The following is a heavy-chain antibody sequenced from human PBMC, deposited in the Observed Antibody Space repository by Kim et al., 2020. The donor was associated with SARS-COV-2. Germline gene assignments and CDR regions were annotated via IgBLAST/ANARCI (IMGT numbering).Heavy chain of an antibody. Sequence: SETLSLTCAVSGGSISSSNWWSWVRQPPGKGLEWIGEIYHSGSTNYNPSLKSRVTISVDKSKNQFSLKLSSVTAADTAVYYCARDFRYGDYLDDYYYGMDVWGQGTTVTVSS. D-gene: IGHD4-17*01. J-gene: IGHJ6*02. CDR3: ARDFRYGDYLDDYYYGMDV. V-gene: IGHV4-4*02. CDR2: IYHSGST. CDR1: GGSISSSNW.